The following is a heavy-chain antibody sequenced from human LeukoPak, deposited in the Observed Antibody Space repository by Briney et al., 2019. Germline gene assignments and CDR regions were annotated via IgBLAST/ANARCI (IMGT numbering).Heavy chain of an antibody. J-gene: IGHJ6*03. CDR3: AKEGEPSAYYYYYMDV. CDR2: IRYDGSNK. V-gene: IGHV3-30*02. D-gene: IGHD1-14*01. CDR1: GFTFSNYG. Sequence: GGSLRLSCAAPGFTFSNYGMHWVRQAPGKGLEWVAFIRYDGSNKYYTDSVRGRFTISRDNSRNTLFLQMNSLRTEDTAVYYCAKEGEPSAYYYYYMDVWGKGTTVTVSS.